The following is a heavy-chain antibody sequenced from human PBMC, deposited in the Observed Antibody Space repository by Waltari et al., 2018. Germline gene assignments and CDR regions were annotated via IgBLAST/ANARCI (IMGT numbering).Heavy chain of an antibody. CDR1: GRSISSSSYF. V-gene: IGHV4-39*01. CDR3: AREKVAALYGMDV. Sequence: QMQLQESGPGLVKPSETLSLTCTVSGRSISSSSYFWAWIRQPPGKGLEWIGSFYYGGNTYYNPSLKSRVTISVDKSKNQFSLNLSSVTTADTSVYYCAREKVAALYGMDVWGQGTTVIVSS. J-gene: IGHJ6*02. D-gene: IGHD6-25*01. CDR2: FYYGGNT.